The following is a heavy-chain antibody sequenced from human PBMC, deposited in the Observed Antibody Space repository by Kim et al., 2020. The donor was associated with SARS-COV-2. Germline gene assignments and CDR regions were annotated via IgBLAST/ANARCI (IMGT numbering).Heavy chain of an antibody. V-gene: IGHV1-46*01. CDR3: ARGGTTVVTATDY. J-gene: IGHJ4*02. D-gene: IGHD4-17*01. Sequence: YAQKFQGRVTMTRDTSTSTVYMELSSLRSEDTAVYYCARGGTTVVTATDYWGQGTLVTVSS.